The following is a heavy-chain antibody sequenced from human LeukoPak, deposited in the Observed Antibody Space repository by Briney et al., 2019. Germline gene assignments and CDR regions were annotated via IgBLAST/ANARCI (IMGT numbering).Heavy chain of an antibody. CDR2: ISGSGGST. CDR1: GFTFSSYA. V-gene: IGHV3-23*01. D-gene: IGHD3-22*01. J-gene: IGHJ4*02. Sequence: PGGSLRLSCAASGFTFSSYAMSWVRQAPGKGLEWVSAISGSGGSTYYADSVKGRFTISRDNSKNTLYLQMNSLRAEDTAVYYCAKDYYDSSGYYSNFDYWGQGTLVTVSS. CDR3: AKDYYDSSGYYSNFDY.